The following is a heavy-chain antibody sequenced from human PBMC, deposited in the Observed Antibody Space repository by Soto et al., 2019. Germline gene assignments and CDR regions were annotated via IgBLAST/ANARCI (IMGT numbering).Heavy chain of an antibody. CDR3: ARGRYGDY. V-gene: IGHV1-18*01. D-gene: IGHD1-1*01. CDR1: GYAFTTYG. J-gene: IGHJ4*02. Sequence: QVHLVQSGAEVKKPGASVKVSCKGSGYAFTTYGITWVRQAPGQGLEWMGWISAHNGNTNYAQTLQGRVTVTRDTSTCTAYMELRSLRSDDTAVYYCARGRYGDYWGQGALVTVSS. CDR2: ISAHNGNT.